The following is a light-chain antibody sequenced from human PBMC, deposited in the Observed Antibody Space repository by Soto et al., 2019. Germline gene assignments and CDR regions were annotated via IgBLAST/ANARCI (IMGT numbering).Light chain of an antibody. Sequence: QSVLTQPPSASGTPGQRVTFSCSGSSSNIGSNTVDWYQQLSGTAPKLLIYSNNQRPSGVPDRFSGSKSGTSASLAISGLQAEDEADYYCQSFDKYLSAVVFGGGTKLTVL. J-gene: IGLJ2*01. V-gene: IGLV1-44*01. CDR2: SNN. CDR1: SSNIGSNT. CDR3: QSFDKYLSAVV.